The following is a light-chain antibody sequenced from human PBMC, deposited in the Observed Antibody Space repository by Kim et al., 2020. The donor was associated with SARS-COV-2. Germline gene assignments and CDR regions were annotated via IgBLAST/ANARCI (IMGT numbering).Light chain of an antibody. Sequence: QSALTQPRSVSGSPEQSVAISCTGTSSDVGAYNYVSWYQQHPGKAPKLMIYDVSKRPSGVPDRFSGSKSGNTASLTISGLQAEDEADYYCCAYAGSETYVFGSGTKFTVL. CDR3: CAYAGSETYV. V-gene: IGLV2-11*01. CDR1: SSDVGAYNY. J-gene: IGLJ1*01. CDR2: DVS.